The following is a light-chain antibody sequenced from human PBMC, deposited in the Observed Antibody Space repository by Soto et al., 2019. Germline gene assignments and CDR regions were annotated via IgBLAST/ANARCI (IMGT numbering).Light chain of an antibody. V-gene: IGKV3-15*01. CDR1: QSVDNS. J-gene: IGKJ2*01. CDR3: QMYNNGPPRYT. CDR2: AAS. Sequence: EIVMTQSPATLSVSPGERATLSCRASQSVDNSLAWYQKRPGQPPRLLIYAASTRATGTPARFSGSGSGTEFTLTISSLQSEDFAVYYWQMYNNGPPRYTFGPGTKLEIK.